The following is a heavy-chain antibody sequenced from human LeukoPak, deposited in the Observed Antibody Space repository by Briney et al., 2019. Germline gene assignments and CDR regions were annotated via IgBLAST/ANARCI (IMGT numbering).Heavy chain of an antibody. J-gene: IGHJ4*02. CDR3: AEGAASKAY. V-gene: IGHV3-21*01. CDR2: IDSSSTYI. CDR1: GFTFSDYR. Sequence: GGSLRLSCAASGFTFSDYRMNWVRQAPGKGLEWVSCIDSSSTYIYYADSVKGRFTISRDNAKNSVYLQMNSLRAEDTAVYYCAEGAASKAYWGQGTLVTVSS. D-gene: IGHD2-15*01.